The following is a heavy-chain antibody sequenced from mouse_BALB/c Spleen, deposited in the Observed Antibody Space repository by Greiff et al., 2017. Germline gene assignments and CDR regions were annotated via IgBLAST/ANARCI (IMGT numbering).Heavy chain of an antibody. CDR3: TRRWLLPLDY. CDR2: IRLKSNNYAT. D-gene: IGHD2-3*01. J-gene: IGHJ2*01. CDR1: GFTFSNYW. V-gene: IGHV6-6*02. Sequence: EVQGVESGGGLVQPGGSMKLSCVASGFTFSNYWMNWVRQSPEKGLEWVAEIRLKSNNYATHYAESVKGRFTISRDDSKSSVYLQMNNLRAEDTGIYYCTRRWLLPLDYWGQGTTLTVSS.